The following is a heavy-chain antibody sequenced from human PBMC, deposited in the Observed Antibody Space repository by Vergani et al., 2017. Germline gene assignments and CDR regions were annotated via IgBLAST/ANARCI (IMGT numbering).Heavy chain of an antibody. CDR3: AKVVPAATYGMDV. CDR2: ISYDGSNK. CDR1: GFTFSSYG. D-gene: IGHD2-2*01. V-gene: IGHV3-30*18. J-gene: IGHJ6*02. Sequence: VQLVESGGGLVQPGGSLRLSCAASGFTFSSYGMHWVRQAPGKGLEWVAVISYDGSNKYYADSVKGRFTISRDNSKNTLYLQMNSLRAEDTAVYYCAKVVPAATYGMDVWGQGTTVTVSS.